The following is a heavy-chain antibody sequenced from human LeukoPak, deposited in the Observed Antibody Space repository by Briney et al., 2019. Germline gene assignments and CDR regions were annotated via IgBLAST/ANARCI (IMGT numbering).Heavy chain of an antibody. D-gene: IGHD3-22*01. V-gene: IGHV3-30-3*01. CDR2: ISYDGSNK. CDR1: GFTFSSYA. J-gene: IGHJ1*01. Sequence: GGSLRLSCAASGFTFSSYAMHWVRQAPGKGLEWVAVISYDGSNKYYADSVKGRFTIPRDNAKNSLYLQMNSLRAEDTAVYYCTRDGESDYYDSSTYLAQHWGQGTLVAVSS. CDR3: TRDGESDYYDSSTYLAQH.